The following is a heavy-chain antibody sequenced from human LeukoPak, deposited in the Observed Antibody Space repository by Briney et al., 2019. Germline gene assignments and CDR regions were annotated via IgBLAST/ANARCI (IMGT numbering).Heavy chain of an antibody. CDR1: GGSISSYY. V-gene: IGHV4-59*01. CDR3: SAYGSGSYYKRWDHWFDP. Sequence: SETLSLTCTVSGGSISSYYWSWIRQPPGKGLEWIGYIYYSGSTNYNPSLKSRVTISVDTSKNQFSLKLSSVTAADTAVYYCSAYGSGSYYKRWDHWFDPWGQGTLVTVSS. D-gene: IGHD3-10*01. CDR2: IYYSGST. J-gene: IGHJ5*02.